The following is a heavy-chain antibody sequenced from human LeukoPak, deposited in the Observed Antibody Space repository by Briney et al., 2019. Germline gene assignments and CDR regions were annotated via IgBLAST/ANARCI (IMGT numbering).Heavy chain of an antibody. CDR2: IKYDGSEK. Sequence: GWSVRLSCAVFGLSFSNSLMSWLHPAPGKGLKWVADIKYDGSEKFYVDSVKGRFTVSRDNAQNLVYLQMGSLRAEDTAVYYCARDPEWGAIDYWGQGTLVTVSS. J-gene: IGHJ4*02. D-gene: IGHD1-14*01. V-gene: IGHV3-7*01. CDR3: ARDPEWGAIDY. CDR1: GLSFSNSL.